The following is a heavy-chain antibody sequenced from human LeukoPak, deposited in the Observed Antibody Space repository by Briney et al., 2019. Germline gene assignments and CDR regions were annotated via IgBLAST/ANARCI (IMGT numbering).Heavy chain of an antibody. D-gene: IGHD2-2*01. CDR3: ARAPVLPAAMSNWFDP. V-gene: IGHV1-18*01. Sequence: GASVKVSCKASGYTFTSYGISWVRQAPGQGLEWMGWISAYNGNTNYAQKLQGRVTMTTDTSTSTAYMELRSLRSDDTAVYYCARAPVLPAAMSNWFDPWGQGTLVTVSS. CDR1: GYTFTSYG. CDR2: ISAYNGNT. J-gene: IGHJ5*02.